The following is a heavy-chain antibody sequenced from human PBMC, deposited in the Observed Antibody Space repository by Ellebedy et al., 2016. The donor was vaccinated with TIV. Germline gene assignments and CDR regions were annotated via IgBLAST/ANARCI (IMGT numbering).Heavy chain of an antibody. CDR1: GYTFTSYD. D-gene: IGHD2-15*01. Sequence: ASVKVSXXASGYTFTSYDINWVRQATGQGLEWMGWMNPNSGNTGYAQKFQGWVTMTRDTSISTAYMELSRLRSDDTAVYYCARDFRDPSGQRWFDPWGQGTLVTVSS. CDR3: ARDFRDPSGQRWFDP. CDR2: MNPNSGNT. J-gene: IGHJ5*02. V-gene: IGHV1-8*01.